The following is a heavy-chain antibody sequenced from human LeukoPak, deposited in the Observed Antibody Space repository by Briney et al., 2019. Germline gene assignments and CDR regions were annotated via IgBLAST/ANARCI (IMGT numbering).Heavy chain of an antibody. Sequence: GGSLRLSCAASGFTFSSYWMSWVRQAPGKGLEWVSAISGSGGSTYYADSVKGRFTISRDNSKNTLYLQMNSLRAEDTAVYYCAKEHYYDSSVDPGYWGQGTLVTVSS. CDR2: ISGSGGST. V-gene: IGHV3-23*01. CDR3: AKEHYYDSSVDPGY. CDR1: GFTFSSYW. J-gene: IGHJ4*02. D-gene: IGHD3-22*01.